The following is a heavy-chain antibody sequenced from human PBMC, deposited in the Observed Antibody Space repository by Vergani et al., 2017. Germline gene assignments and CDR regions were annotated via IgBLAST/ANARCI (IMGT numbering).Heavy chain of an antibody. D-gene: IGHD5-12*01. CDR1: GYSFTSYW. V-gene: IGHV5-51*01. Sequence: EVQLVQSGAEVKKPGESLKISCKGSGYSFTSYWIGWVRQMPGKGLEWMGIIYPGDSDTRYSPSFQGQVTIPADKSISTAYLQWSSLKASDTAMYYCARHAIVATIIGYYYYYMDVWGKGTTVTVSS. CDR2: IYPGDSDT. CDR3: ARHAIVATIIGYYYYYMDV. J-gene: IGHJ6*03.